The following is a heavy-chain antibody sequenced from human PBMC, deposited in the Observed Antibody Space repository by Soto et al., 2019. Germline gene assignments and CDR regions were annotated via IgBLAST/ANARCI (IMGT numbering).Heavy chain of an antibody. V-gene: IGHV3-30-3*01. D-gene: IGHD5-18*01. CDR2: ISYDGSNK. J-gene: IGHJ4*02. Sequence: GGSLRLSCAASGFTFSSYAMHWVRQAPGKGLEWVSVISYDGSNKYYADSVKGRFTISRDNSKNTLYLQMNSLRAEDTAVYYCARGIQLWTNFDYWGQGTLVTVSS. CDR3: ARGIQLWTNFDY. CDR1: GFTFSSYA.